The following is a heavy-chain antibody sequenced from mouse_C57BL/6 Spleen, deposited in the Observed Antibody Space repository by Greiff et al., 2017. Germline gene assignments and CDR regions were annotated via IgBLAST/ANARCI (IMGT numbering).Heavy chain of an antibody. CDR1: GFTFSNYW. CDR3: IRYYDYDGFAY. D-gene: IGHD2-4*01. V-gene: IGHV6-3*01. J-gene: IGHJ3*01. Sequence: EVKLVESGGGLVQPGGSMKLSCVASGFTFSNYWMNWVRQSPEKGLEWVAQIRLKSDNYATHYAESVKGRFTISRDDSKSSVYLQMNNLRAEDTGIYYCIRYYDYDGFAYWGQGTLVTVSA. CDR2: IRLKSDNYAT.